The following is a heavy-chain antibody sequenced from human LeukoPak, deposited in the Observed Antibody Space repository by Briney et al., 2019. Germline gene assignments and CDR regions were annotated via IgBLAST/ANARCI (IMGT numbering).Heavy chain of an antibody. CDR3: ARVGKAASAWDY. CDR1: GFTFSSYW. V-gene: IGHV3-7*01. D-gene: IGHD6-13*01. J-gene: IGHJ4*02. Sequence: GGSLRLSCAASGFTFSSYWISWVRQAPGKGLEWVANIKQDGSEKYYVDSVKGQFTISRDNAKNSLYLQMNSLRAEDTAVYYCARVGKAASAWDYWGQGTLATVSS. CDR2: IKQDGSEK.